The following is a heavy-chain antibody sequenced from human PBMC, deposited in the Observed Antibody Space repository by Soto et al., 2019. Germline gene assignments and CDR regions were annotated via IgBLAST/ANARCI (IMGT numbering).Heavy chain of an antibody. CDR2: VNPTGDTT. J-gene: IGHJ4*02. Sequence: QVQLVQSGAEVKTPGASVKVSCKASGYTFTNYYLHWVRQAPGQGLEWMGMVNPTGDTTTNAQKFQGRVTMTRHTSTTTFSMPLSSLRPEDTAVYYCARDWELGYWGQGTPVIVSS. CDR1: GYTFTNYY. V-gene: IGHV1-46*01. D-gene: IGHD1-7*01. CDR3: ARDWELGY.